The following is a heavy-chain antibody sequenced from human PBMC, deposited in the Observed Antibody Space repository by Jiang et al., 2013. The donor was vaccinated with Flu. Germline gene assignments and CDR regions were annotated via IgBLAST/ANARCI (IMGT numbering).Heavy chain of an antibody. V-gene: IGHV4-34*01. CDR2: INHSGST. J-gene: IGHJ4*02. CDR1: GGSFSGYY. CDR3: ARGHLPGVRVRGVREYFDY. D-gene: IGHD3-10*01. Sequence: LLKPSETLSLTCAVYGGSFSGYYWSWIRQPPGKGLEWIGEINHSGSTNYNPSLKSRVTISVDTSKNQFSLKLSSVTAADTAVYYCARGHLPGVRVRGVREYFDYWGQGTLVTVSS.